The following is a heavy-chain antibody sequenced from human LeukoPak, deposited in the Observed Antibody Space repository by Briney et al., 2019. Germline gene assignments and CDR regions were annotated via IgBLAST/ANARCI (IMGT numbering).Heavy chain of an antibody. CDR2: INSDGSST. CDR1: GFTVSGNY. V-gene: IGHV3-74*01. J-gene: IGHJ3*02. D-gene: IGHD5-24*01. Sequence: GGSLRLSCAASGFTVSGNYMSWVRQAPGKGLVWVSRINSDGSSTSYADSVKGRFTISRDNAKNTLYLQMNSLRAEDTAVYYCARRDGYPLGAFDIWGQGTMVTVSS. CDR3: ARRDGYPLGAFDI.